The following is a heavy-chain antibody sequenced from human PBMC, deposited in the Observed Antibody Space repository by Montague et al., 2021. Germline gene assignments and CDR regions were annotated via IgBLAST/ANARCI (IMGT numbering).Heavy chain of an antibody. J-gene: IGHJ5*02. CDR3: GRSLYCRGGSCYSGFDP. V-gene: IGHV4-39*01. CDR2: MYYNETT. D-gene: IGHD2-15*01. CDR1: AGSMSSASYY. Sequence: SETLSLTCTVYAGSMSSASYYWGWIRQPPGKGPEFIGVMYYNETTYHNPAPKSPVTVSMDTSKNQFSLKLSSVTAADTAVYYCGRSLYCRGGSCYSGFDPWGQGTLVT.